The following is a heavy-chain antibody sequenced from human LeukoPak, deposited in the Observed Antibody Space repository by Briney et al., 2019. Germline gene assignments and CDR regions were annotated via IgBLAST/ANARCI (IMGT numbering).Heavy chain of an antibody. D-gene: IGHD3-3*01. CDR1: GFTFSSYG. Sequence: GRSLRLSCAATGFTFSSYGMHWVRQAPGKGLEWVAVISYDGSNKYYADSVKGRFTISRDNSKNTLYLQMNSLRAEDTAVYYCAKEGSIFGVVIRPYYFDYWGQGTLVTVSS. V-gene: IGHV3-30*18. CDR3: AKEGSIFGVVIRPYYFDY. CDR2: ISYDGSNK. J-gene: IGHJ4*02.